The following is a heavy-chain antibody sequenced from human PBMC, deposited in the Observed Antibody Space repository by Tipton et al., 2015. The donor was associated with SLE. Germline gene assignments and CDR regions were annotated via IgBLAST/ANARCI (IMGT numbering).Heavy chain of an antibody. D-gene: IGHD1-14*01. CDR2: IYYSGST. CDR3: ARVRPNRNWFDP. Sequence: TLSLTCAVYGGSFSGYYWSWIRQPPGKGLEWIGYIYYSGSTNYNPSLKSRVTISVDTSKNQFSLKLSSVTAADTAVYYCARVRPNRNWFDPWGQGTLVTVPS. V-gene: IGHV4-59*01. CDR1: GGSFSGYY. J-gene: IGHJ5*02.